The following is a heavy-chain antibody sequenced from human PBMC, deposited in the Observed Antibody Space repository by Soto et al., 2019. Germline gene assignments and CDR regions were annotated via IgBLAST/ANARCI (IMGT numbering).Heavy chain of an antibody. CDR1: GFTVSSNY. CDR3: AREGDGYNSNGMDV. D-gene: IGHD5-12*01. CDR2: IYSGGST. Sequence: LRLSCAASGFTVSSNYMSWVRQAPGKGLEWVSVIYSGGSTYYADSVKGRFTISRDNSKNTLYLQMNSLRAEDTAVYYCAREGDGYNSNGMDVWGQGTTVTVSS. J-gene: IGHJ6*02. V-gene: IGHV3-53*01.